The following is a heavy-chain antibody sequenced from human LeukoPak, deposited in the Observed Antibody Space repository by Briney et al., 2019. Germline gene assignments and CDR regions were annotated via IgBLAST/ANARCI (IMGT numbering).Heavy chain of an antibody. J-gene: IGHJ4*02. D-gene: IGHD3-22*01. V-gene: IGHV4-59*01. CDR3: ARGFYDSSGYSSPFDY. CDR1: GGSISSYY. CDR2: IHNSGST. Sequence: PSETLSLTCTVPGGSISSYYWSWIRQSPGKGLERIAYIHNSGSTNSNPSLKSRDTISVDTSKNMFSLKLSSVTAADTAVYYCARGFYDSSGYSSPFDYWGQGTLVTVSS.